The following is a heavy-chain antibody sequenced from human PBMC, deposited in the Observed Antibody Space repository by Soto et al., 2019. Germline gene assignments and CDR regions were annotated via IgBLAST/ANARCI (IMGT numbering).Heavy chain of an antibody. CDR3: ARIILTGYYGLEP. J-gene: IGHJ5*02. CDR1: GDSLTSYY. D-gene: IGHD3-9*01. CDR2: IYYTGKT. Sequence: QVQLQESGPGLVKPSETLTLTCSVSGDSLTSYYWTWVRQPPGKGLEWIGYIYYTGKTNYNPSLKRRVTIARDLATNQFSLELRSRTGADAAVYYCARIILTGYYGLEPWGQGTLVIVSA. V-gene: IGHV4-59*01.